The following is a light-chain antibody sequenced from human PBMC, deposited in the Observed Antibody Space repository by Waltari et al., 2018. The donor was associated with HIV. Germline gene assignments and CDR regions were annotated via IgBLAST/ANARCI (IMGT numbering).Light chain of an antibody. Sequence: QSVLTQPPSASGTPGQTVTISCSGSSSNIGGNYVYWYQRLPGTAPKLLIYRNNQRPSGVPDRFSGSKSGTSASMAISGLRSEDEADYYCASWDDSLSGWVFGGGTKVTVL. CDR1: SSNIGGNY. V-gene: IGLV1-47*01. CDR3: ASWDDSLSGWV. CDR2: RNN. J-gene: IGLJ3*02.